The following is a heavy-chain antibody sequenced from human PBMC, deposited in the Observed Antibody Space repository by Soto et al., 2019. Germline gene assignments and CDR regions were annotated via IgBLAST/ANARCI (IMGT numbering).Heavy chain of an antibody. CDR2: ITGSGAST. CDR1: GFTFSSYA. J-gene: IGHJ4*02. D-gene: IGHD6-6*01. V-gene: IGHV3-23*01. Sequence: VQLSESGGGLIQPGGSLRLSCAASGFTFSSYAISWVRQAPGKGLEWVSTITGSGASTYYADSVKGRFTISRDNSENTLYLQMHSLRVGDTAFYYCAKAARLYTSSSEIDFWGQGTLVTVSS. CDR3: AKAARLYTSSSEIDF.